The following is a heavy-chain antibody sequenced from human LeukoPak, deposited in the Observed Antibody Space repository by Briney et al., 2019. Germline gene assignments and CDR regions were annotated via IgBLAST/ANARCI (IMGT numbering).Heavy chain of an antibody. V-gene: IGHV1-2*02. CDR2: INPNSGGT. Sequence: ASVKVSCKASGYTFTGYYMHWVRQAPGQGLEWMGWINPNSGGTNYAQKFQGRVTMTRDTSISTAYMELSRLRSDDTAVYYGARDLMGYYDSSGYYRLLGFDYWGQGTLVTVSS. CDR1: GYTFTGYY. J-gene: IGHJ4*02. D-gene: IGHD3-22*01. CDR3: ARDLMGYYDSSGYYRLLGFDY.